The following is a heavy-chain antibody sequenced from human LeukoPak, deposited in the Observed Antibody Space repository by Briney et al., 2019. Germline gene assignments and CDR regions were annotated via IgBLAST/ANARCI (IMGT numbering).Heavy chain of an antibody. CDR2: IYYSGST. CDR3: ARDRNPRGY. V-gene: IGHV4-59*01. D-gene: IGHD3-10*01. J-gene: IGHJ4*02. CDR1: GGSISSYY. Sequence: SETLSPTCTVPGGSISSYYWSWIRQPPGKGLEWIGYIYYSGSTNYNPSLKSRVTISVDTSKNQFSLKLSSVTAADTAVYYCARDRNPRGYWGQGTLVTVSS.